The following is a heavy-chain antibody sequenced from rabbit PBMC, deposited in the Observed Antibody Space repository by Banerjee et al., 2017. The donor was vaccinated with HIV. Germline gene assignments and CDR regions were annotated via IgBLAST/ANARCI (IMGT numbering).Heavy chain of an antibody. J-gene: IGHJ4*01. Sequence: QEQLVESGGGMVQPGGSLKLSCKASGIDFSNYYYMYWVRQAPGKGLEWIACIDTGSSGSTWYASWVNGRFTISKTSSTTVTLQMTSLTAADTATYFCVRDGAGAAGYGIAIFKFWGQGTLVTVS. CDR1: GIDFSNYYY. V-gene: IGHV1S45*01. CDR3: VRDGAGAAGYGIAIFKF. CDR2: IDTGSSGST. D-gene: IGHD7-1*01.